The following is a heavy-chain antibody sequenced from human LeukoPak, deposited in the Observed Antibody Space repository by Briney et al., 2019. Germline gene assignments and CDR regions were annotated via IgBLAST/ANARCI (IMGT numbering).Heavy chain of an antibody. CDR3: ARDIDRYYGDY. CDR1: RFTFSRYW. D-gene: IGHD3-3*01. V-gene: IGHV3-7*01. Sequence: PGGSLRLSCAASRFTFSRYWMSWVRLAPGKGLEWVANIKQDGSERYYVDSVKGRFTISRDNAKNSVYLQMNSLRVEDTAVYYCARDIDRYYGDYWGQGTLVTVSS. J-gene: IGHJ4*02. CDR2: IKQDGSER.